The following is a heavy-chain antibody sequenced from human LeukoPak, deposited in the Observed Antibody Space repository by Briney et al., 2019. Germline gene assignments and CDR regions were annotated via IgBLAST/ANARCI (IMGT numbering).Heavy chain of an antibody. CDR3: AKYLSAKGPPYGLDV. CDR1: EFTFSSYA. Sequence: GGSLRLSCAASEFTFSSYAMQWVRQAPGKWLEWVSAISGSGGSTYYADSVKGRFTISRDNSKNTRYLQMNSLRAEDTASYYCAKYLSAKGPPYGLDVWGQGTTVTVSS. V-gene: IGHV3-23*01. CDR2: ISGSGGST. J-gene: IGHJ6*02.